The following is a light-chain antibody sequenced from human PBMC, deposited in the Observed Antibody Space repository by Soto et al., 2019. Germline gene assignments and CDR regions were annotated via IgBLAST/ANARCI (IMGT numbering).Light chain of an antibody. Sequence: ILLTQSASTRSXSVGDRXTNPCXAIQTISSWLAWYQQKPGKAPKLLIYKASTVQSGVPSRFSASGSGTEFTLTISSLQPDDFATYYCQHYDSDSDSFCQGTKVDI. CDR2: KAS. J-gene: IGKJ1*01. CDR1: QTISSW. V-gene: IGKV1-5*03. CDR3: QHYDSDSDS.